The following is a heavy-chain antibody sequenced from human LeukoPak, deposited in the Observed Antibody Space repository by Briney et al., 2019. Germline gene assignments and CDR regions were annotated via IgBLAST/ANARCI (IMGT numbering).Heavy chain of an antibody. CDR3: ARGDSSGYRY. Sequence: SATLSLTCAVYGGSFSGYYWSWIRQPPGKGREWIGEINHSGSTNYSPSLKSRVTISVDTSKNQFSLKLSSVAAADTAVYFCARGDSSGYRYWGQGTLVTVSS. V-gene: IGHV4-34*01. CDR2: INHSGST. D-gene: IGHD3-22*01. CDR1: GGSFSGYY. J-gene: IGHJ4*02.